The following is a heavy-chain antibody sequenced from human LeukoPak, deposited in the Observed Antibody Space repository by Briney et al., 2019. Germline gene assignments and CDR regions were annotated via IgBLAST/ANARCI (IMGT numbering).Heavy chain of an antibody. V-gene: IGHV3-53*01. CDR3: ARDRSHYYDSSGYYYGLGNWFDP. Sequence: GGSLRLSCAASGVIVSSTYMSWVRQAPGKGLEWVAIVYGGCRTYYADSVKGRFTISGDDSKNTLILQMNSLRAEDTAVYYCARDRSHYYDSSGYYYGLGNWFDPWGQGTLVTVSS. D-gene: IGHD3-22*01. J-gene: IGHJ5*02. CDR2: VYGGCRT. CDR1: GVIVSSTY.